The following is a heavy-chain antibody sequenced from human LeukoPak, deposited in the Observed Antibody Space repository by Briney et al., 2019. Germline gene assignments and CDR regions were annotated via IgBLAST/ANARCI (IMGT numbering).Heavy chain of an antibody. Sequence: PSETLSLTCAVSGGSISSTNWWSWVRQPPGKGLEWIGEVFHSGSTNYNSSLKSRVTMSVDKSKNQFSLKLSSVTAADTAVCYCARDLSTGYFDYWGQGTLVTVSS. CDR2: VFHSGST. V-gene: IGHV4-4*02. CDR1: GGSISSTNW. CDR3: ARDLSTGYFDY. J-gene: IGHJ4*02.